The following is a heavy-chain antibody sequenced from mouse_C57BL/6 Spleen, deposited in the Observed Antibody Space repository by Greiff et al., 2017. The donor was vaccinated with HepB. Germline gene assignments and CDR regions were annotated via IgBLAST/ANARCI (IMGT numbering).Heavy chain of an antibody. D-gene: IGHD1-1*01. V-gene: IGHV1-50*01. CDR3: AREGVYYGSRGLYFDY. Sequence: VQLQQPGAELVKPGASVKLSCKASGYTFTSYWMQWVKQRPGQGLEWIGEIDPSDSYTNYNQKFKGKATLTVDTSSSTAYMQLSSLTSEDSAVYYCAREGVYYGSRGLYFDYWGQGTTLTVSS. J-gene: IGHJ2*01. CDR1: GYTFTSYW. CDR2: IDPSDSYT.